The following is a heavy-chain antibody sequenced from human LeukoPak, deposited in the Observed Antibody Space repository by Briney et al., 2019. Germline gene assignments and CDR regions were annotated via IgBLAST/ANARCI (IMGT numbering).Heavy chain of an antibody. CDR2: IYHSGST. V-gene: IGHV4-30-2*01. Sequence: SSETLSLTCTVSGGSISSGGYYWSWIRQPPGKGLEWIGYIYHSGSTYYNPSLKSRVTMSVDTSKNQFSLKLSSVTAADTVVYYCARDLPYCSSTSCYFDYWGQGTLVTVSS. CDR3: ARDLPYCSSTSCYFDY. J-gene: IGHJ4*02. D-gene: IGHD2-2*01. CDR1: GGSISSGGYY.